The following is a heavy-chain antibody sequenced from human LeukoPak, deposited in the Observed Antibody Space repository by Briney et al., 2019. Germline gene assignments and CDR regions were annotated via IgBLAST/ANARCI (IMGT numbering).Heavy chain of an antibody. Sequence: GGSLRLSCAVSGFTFSSYWMTWVRQAQGKGLEWVAKMKQDGSEKVYVDSMKGRFTISRDNAENSLYLQINSLRAEDTAVYYCARGRYCSGGSCQRLDYWGQGTLVTVSS. D-gene: IGHD2-15*01. J-gene: IGHJ4*02. V-gene: IGHV3-7*01. CDR2: MKQDGSEK. CDR3: ARGRYCSGGSCQRLDY. CDR1: GFTFSSYW.